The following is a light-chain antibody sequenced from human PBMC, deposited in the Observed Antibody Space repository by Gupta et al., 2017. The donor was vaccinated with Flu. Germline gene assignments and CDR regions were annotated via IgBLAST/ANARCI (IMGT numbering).Light chain of an antibody. CDR2: DTS. V-gene: IGKV3-11*01. CDR3: QHRSNWPVT. CDR1: QSVRSY. Sequence: DIVLTQSPATLSLSPGERATLSCRASQSVRSYLAWYQQKPGQAPRLLIYDTSNRATGVPARFSGSGSGTEFTLTISSREPEDFAVYYCQHRSNWPVTFGRGTKVDIK. J-gene: IGKJ4*01.